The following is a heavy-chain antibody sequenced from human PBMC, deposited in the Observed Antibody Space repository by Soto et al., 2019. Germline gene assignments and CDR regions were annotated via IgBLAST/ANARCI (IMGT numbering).Heavy chain of an antibody. V-gene: IGHV4-59*07. CDR1: GGSISSYY. J-gene: IGHJ5*02. CDR3: ARVRDCSGGTCYSWWFDH. CDR2: IYNSGST. Sequence: QVRLQESGPGLVKPSDTLSLTCTVSGGSISSYYWSWIRQPPGKGREWIGHIYNSGSTSYNSSLKSRVTISVDTSKSQLALKLSSVTAADTAVYYCARVRDCSGGTCYSWWFDHWGQGTLVTVSS. D-gene: IGHD2-15*01.